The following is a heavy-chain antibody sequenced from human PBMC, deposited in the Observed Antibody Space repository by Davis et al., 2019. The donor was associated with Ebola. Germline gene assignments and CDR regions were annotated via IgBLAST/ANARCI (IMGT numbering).Heavy chain of an antibody. D-gene: IGHD4-17*01. CDR2: ISYDGSNK. CDR1: GFIFSRHW. V-gene: IGHV3-30-3*01. J-gene: IGHJ4*02. Sequence: GESLKISCAASGFIFSRHWMNWVRQAPGKGLEWVAVISYDGSNKYYADSVKGRFTISRDNSKNTLYLQMNSLRAEDTAVYYPVTTGFDYWGQGTLVTVSS. CDR3: VTTGFDY.